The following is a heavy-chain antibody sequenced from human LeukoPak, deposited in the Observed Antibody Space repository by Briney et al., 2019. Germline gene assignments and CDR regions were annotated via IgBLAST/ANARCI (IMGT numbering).Heavy chain of an antibody. D-gene: IGHD3-10*01. V-gene: IGHV5-51*01. CDR3: ARLTWPRITMPRVDWFDP. J-gene: IGHJ5*02. Sequence: GESPKISCKGSGYSFTSYWIGWVRQMPGKGLGWMGIIYPGCSDTRYSPSFQGQVTISPDKSISTAYLQWSSLKASDTAMYYCARLTWPRITMPRVDWFDPWGQGTLVTVSS. CDR1: GYSFTSYW. CDR2: IYPGCSDT.